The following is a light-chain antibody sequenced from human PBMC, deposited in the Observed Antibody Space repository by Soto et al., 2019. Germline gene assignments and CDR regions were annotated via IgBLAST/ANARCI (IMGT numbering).Light chain of an antibody. V-gene: IGKV1-39*01. CDR3: QQSYGTPIT. J-gene: IGKJ5*01. CDR1: QSISNH. Sequence: DIHMTQSRSSLSASVGDRVIITCRASQSISNHLNWYQQKPGKAPNLMIYVASSLQSEVPSRLSDSGSGTDFTLTITSLQPEDFATYYCQQSYGTPITFGQGTRLEIK. CDR2: VAS.